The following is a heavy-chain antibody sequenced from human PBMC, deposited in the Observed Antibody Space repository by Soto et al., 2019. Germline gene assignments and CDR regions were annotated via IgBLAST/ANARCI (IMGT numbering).Heavy chain of an antibody. Sequence: ASVKVSCKASGYTFTSYGINWVRQAPGRGLEWMGWINPGNGNTKYSQQFQGRVIIDRDTSASTAYMELSSLRSEDTAVDYCARGGYFASSNYLDYWGLGTLVTVSS. CDR1: GYTFTSYG. D-gene: IGHD3-22*01. CDR2: INPGNGNT. CDR3: ARGGYFASSNYLDY. J-gene: IGHJ4*02. V-gene: IGHV1-3*01.